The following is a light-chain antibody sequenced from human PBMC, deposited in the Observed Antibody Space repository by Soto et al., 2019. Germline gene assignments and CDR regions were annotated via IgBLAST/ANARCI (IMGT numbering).Light chain of an antibody. J-gene: IGKJ1*01. V-gene: IGKV1-5*03. CDR2: KAS. CDR3: QQYERYWT. Sequence: IQMTQSPSTLSASVGARVTITCRASPSIGSFLAWYQQKPGKTPTLLIYKASILEGGAPSRFSGSGSGTEFTLTISRLQPDDFATYYCQQYERYWTFGQGTKVDMK. CDR1: PSIGSF.